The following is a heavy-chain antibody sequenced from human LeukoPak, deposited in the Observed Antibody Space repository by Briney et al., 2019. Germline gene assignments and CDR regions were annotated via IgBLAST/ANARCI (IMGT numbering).Heavy chain of an antibody. CDR1: GITLSNYG. CDR2: IGGSGSVT. J-gene: IGHJ4*02. D-gene: IGHD3-10*01. Sequence: GGSLRLSCAVSGITLSNYGMSWVRQAPGEGLEWVAGIGGSGSVTNYADSVKGRFTISRDSAKNTLYLQMNSLRAGDTAVYFCAKRGVVIRVILVGFHKEAYYFDSWSQGALVTVSS. CDR3: AKRGVVIRVILVGFHKEAYYFDS. V-gene: IGHV3-23*01.